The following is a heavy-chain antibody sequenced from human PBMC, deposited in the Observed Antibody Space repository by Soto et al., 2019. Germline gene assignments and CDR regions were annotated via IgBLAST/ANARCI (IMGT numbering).Heavy chain of an antibody. Sequence: EVQLLESGGGLVQPGGSLRLSCAASGFTFSSYAMSWVRQAPGKGLEWVSAISGSGGSTYYADSVKGRFTISRDNSKNTLYLQMPSLRAEDTAVYYCAKDSNFPLRFLAWLPLNWFDPWGQGTLVTVSS. CDR2: ISGSGGST. J-gene: IGHJ5*02. V-gene: IGHV3-23*01. CDR3: AKDSNFPLRFLAWLPLNWFDP. D-gene: IGHD3-3*01. CDR1: GFTFSSYA.